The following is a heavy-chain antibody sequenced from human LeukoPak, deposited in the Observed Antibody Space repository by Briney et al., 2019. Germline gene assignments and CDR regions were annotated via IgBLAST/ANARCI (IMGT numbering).Heavy chain of an antibody. CDR1: GGSISSYY. CDR3: ARALRQGYCSGGSCYQHFDY. D-gene: IGHD2-15*01. J-gene: IGHJ4*02. V-gene: IGHV4-59*01. CDR2: IYYSGST. Sequence: PSETLSLTCTVSGGSISSYYWSWIRQPPGKGLEWIGYIYYSGSTNYNPSLKSRVTISVDTSKNQFSLKLSSVTAADTAVYYCARALRQGYCSGGSCYQHFDYWGQGTLVTVSS.